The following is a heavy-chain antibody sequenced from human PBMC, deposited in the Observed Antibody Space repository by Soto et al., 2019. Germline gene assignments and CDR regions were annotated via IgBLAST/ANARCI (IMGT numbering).Heavy chain of an antibody. CDR2: ISWNSDNI. Sequence: EVQLVESGGGLVQPGRSLRLSCAASGFTFDDYTMHWVRQAPGKGLEWVSGISWNSDNIGHADSVKGRFTISRDNAKNSLYLQMNSLRPEDTALYYCARDSGYSYGITYYYYGMDVWGQGTTVTVSS. J-gene: IGHJ6*02. V-gene: IGHV3-9*01. D-gene: IGHD5-18*01. CDR3: ARDSGYSYGITYYYYGMDV. CDR1: GFTFDDYT.